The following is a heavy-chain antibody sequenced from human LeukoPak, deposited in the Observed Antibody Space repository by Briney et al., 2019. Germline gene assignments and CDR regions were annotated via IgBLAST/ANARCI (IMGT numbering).Heavy chain of an antibody. CDR3: ARDNSVGDVAWWFDP. V-gene: IGHV1-46*01. Sequence: ASVKVSCKASGYSFTSHYMHWVRQAPGQGLEWLGLINPSGSSTLYAQKFQGRVTMTRDMSTTTDYMELSSLRSEDTAFYYCARDNSVGDVAWWFDPWGQGTQVTVSS. CDR2: INPSGSST. D-gene: IGHD1-26*01. J-gene: IGHJ5*02. CDR1: GYSFTSHY.